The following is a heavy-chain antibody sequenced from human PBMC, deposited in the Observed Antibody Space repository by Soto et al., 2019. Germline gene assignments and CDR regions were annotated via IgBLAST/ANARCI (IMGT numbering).Heavy chain of an antibody. CDR1: GFTFSSYT. J-gene: IGHJ5*02. D-gene: IGHD6-25*01. CDR2: IIPILGIA. Sequence: SLKVSCKTSGFTFSSYTISCVRHTPGQGLEWMGRIIPILGIANYAQKFQGRVTITADKSTSTAYMELSSLRSEDTAVYYCAREVPYSSAPFDTWGQGTLVTVSS. V-gene: IGHV1-69*04. CDR3: AREVPYSSAPFDT.